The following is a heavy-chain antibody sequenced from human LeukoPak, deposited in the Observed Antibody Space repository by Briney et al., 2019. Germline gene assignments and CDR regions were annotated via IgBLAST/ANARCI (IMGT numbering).Heavy chain of an antibody. J-gene: IGHJ4*02. CDR3: ARSTVTTHGYFDY. CDR1: GFAFSSYG. D-gene: IGHD4-17*01. CDR2: IWFDGSNT. Sequence: GGSLRLSCAASGFAFSSYGMHWVRQASGKGLEWVAVIWFDGSNTYYADSVKGRFTISRDTSKNTLYLQMNSLRAEDTAIYYCARSTVTTHGYFDYWGQGTLVTVSS. V-gene: IGHV3-33*01.